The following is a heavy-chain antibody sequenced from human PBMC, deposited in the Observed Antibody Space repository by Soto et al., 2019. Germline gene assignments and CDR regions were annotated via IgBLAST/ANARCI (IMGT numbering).Heavy chain of an antibody. V-gene: IGHV1-18*01. J-gene: IGHJ4*02. D-gene: IGHD2-15*01. CDR3: ARDSYCSGGSCYRGYFDY. Sequence: QVQLVQSGAEVKKPGASVKVSCKASGYTFTSYGISWVRQAPGQGLEWMGWISAYNGNTNYAQKLRGRVTMTTNTSTSTAYMERRSLRSDDTAVYYCARDSYCSGGSCYRGYFDYWGQGTLVTVSS. CDR1: GYTFTSYG. CDR2: ISAYNGNT.